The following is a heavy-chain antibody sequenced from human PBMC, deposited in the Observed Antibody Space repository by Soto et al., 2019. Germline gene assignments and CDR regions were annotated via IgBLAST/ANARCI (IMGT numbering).Heavy chain of an antibody. Sequence: SETLSLTCTVSGGSISRTTYYWGWIRQPPGKGLEWIGTIYYRGSTYYNPSLKSRVTISVDTSKNQFSLRLSSVTAADTAVYYCALGYCGGGGCDPTGDEAFDIWGQGTMVTVSS. CDR2: IYYRGST. J-gene: IGHJ3*02. CDR1: GGSISRTTYY. V-gene: IGHV4-39*01. CDR3: ALGYCGGGGCDPTGDEAFDI. D-gene: IGHD2-15*01.